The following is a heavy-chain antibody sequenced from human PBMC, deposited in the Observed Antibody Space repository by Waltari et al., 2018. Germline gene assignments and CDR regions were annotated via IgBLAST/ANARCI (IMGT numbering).Heavy chain of an antibody. V-gene: IGHV4-4*07. CDR2: VYSSGHT. CDR1: GGSISNYY. D-gene: IGHD2-21*02. CDR3: ARSGDFGDYDA. Sequence: QVQLQESGPGLVKPSETLSLTCSVSGGSISNYYWTWVRQSAGKGLEWIGRVYSSGHTSYNPALESRVTMSLDTSSNEFALKLRFVTAADTGVYFCARSGDFGDYDAWGQGTLVTVS. J-gene: IGHJ5*02.